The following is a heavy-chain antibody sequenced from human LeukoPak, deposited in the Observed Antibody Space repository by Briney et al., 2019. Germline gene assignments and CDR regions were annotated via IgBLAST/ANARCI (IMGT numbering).Heavy chain of an antibody. J-gene: IGHJ4*02. CDR3: ARHISANTGYFDS. CDR2: ILYSGSS. Sequence: SETLSLTCTVSGGSISSDTYYWGWIRQSPGKGLEWIGSILYSGSSYYNPSLKSRVTIFVDTSRDQFSLDLSSVTAADTALYYCARHISANTGYFDSCGQGTLVTVSS. CDR1: GGSISSDTYY. V-gene: IGHV4-39*01.